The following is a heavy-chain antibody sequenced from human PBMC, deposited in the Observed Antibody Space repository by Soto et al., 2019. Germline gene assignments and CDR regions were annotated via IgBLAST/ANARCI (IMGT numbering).Heavy chain of an antibody. CDR1: GYTFTSYG. V-gene: IGHV1-18*01. Sequence: ASVKVSCKASGYTFTSYGISWVRQAPGQGLEWMGWISAYNGNTNYAQKLQGRVTMTTDTSTSTAYMELRSLRSDDTAVYYCAGGGCSGCSGDAVGIYFYYYMDVWGKGTTVTVSS. D-gene: IGHD2-15*01. CDR2: ISAYNGNT. J-gene: IGHJ6*03. CDR3: AGGGCSGCSGDAVGIYFYYYMDV.